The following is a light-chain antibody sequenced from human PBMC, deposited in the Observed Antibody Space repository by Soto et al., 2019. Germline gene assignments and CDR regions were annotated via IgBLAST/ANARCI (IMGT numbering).Light chain of an antibody. CDR3: QQYNSLWT. CDR2: DAS. CDR1: QTVRNNY. Sequence: EFVLTQSPGTLSLSPGERATLSCRASQTVRNNYLAWYQQKPGQAPRLLVYDASNRATGIPPRFSGSGSGTEFSLTISSLQPDDFATYYCQQYNSLWTFGQGTKVDIK. V-gene: IGKV3-20*01. J-gene: IGKJ1*01.